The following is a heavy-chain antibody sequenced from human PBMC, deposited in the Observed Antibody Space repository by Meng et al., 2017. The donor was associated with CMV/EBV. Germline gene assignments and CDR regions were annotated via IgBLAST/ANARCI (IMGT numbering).Heavy chain of an antibody. CDR1: GGSISSSSYY. Sequence: SETLSLTCTVSGGSISSSSYYWGWIRQPPGKGLEWIGCIYYSGSTYYNPSLKSRVTISVDTSKNQFSLKLSSVTAADTAVYYCARDPPYYDILTGYLPSYYFDYWGQGTLVTVSS. D-gene: IGHD3-9*01. J-gene: IGHJ4*02. CDR3: ARDPPYYDILTGYLPSYYFDY. CDR2: IYYSGST. V-gene: IGHV4-39*07.